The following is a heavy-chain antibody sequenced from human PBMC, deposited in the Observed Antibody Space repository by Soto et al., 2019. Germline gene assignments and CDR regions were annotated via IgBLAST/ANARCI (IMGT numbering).Heavy chain of an antibody. Sequence: TGGSLRLSCAASGFTFSGSAMHWVRQASGKGLEWVGRIRSKANSYATAYAASVKGRFTISRDDSKNTAYLQMNSLKTEDTAVYYCTGPKAYCGGDCSAFDIWGQGTMVTVSS. CDR2: IRSKANSYAT. J-gene: IGHJ3*02. CDR1: GFTFSGSA. D-gene: IGHD2-21*02. V-gene: IGHV3-73*01. CDR3: TGPKAYCGGDCSAFDI.